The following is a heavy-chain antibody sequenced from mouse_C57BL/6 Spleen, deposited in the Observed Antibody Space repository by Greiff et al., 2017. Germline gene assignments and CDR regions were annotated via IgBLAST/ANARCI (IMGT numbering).Heavy chain of an antibody. CDR3: TSGDPLTVYFDY. CDR2: IDPETGGT. CDR1: GYTFTDYE. Sequence: QVHVKQSGAELVRPGASVTLSCKASGYTFTDYEMHWVKQTPVHGLEWIGAIDPETGGTAYNQKFKGKAILTADKSSSTAYMELRSLTSEDSAVYYCTSGDPLTVYFDYWGQGTTLTVSS. V-gene: IGHV1-15*01. J-gene: IGHJ2*01. D-gene: IGHD4-1*01.